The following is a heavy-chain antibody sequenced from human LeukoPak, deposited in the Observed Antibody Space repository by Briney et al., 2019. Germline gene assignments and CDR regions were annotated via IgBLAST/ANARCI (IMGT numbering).Heavy chain of an antibody. V-gene: IGHV1-18*01. Sequence: GASVKVSCKSSGYIFSTYGISWVRQAPGQGLEWMGWASGHDGHTNCAQKFQGRVIMTTDTSTNTVYMELRSLRSDDTAVYYCARDYGLLQGGGYFDTFDIWGQGTMVTVSS. J-gene: IGHJ3*02. CDR3: ARDYGLLQGGGYFDTFDI. CDR1: GYIFSTYG. CDR2: ASGHDGHT. D-gene: IGHD5-12*01.